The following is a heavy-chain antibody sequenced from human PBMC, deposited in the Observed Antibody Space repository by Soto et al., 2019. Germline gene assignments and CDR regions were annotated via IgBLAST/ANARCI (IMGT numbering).Heavy chain of an antibody. Sequence: QLQLQESGPGLMKPSETLSLTCTVSGGSISDDTYYWGWIRQPPGKGLEWIGSIYYSGTSSYNPSLKSRVTMSVDTSKKQLSLRLRSVTAADTAVYYCARLHCDSPNCVPLDPWGQGTLVIVSS. J-gene: IGHJ5*02. CDR3: ARLHCDSPNCVPLDP. CDR1: GGSISDDTYY. CDR2: IYYSGTS. V-gene: IGHV4-39*01. D-gene: IGHD2-2*01.